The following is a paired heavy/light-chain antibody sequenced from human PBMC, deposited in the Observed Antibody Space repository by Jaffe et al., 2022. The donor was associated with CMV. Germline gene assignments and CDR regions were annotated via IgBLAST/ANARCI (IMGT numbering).Heavy chain of an antibody. CDR1: GFTFSSYS. CDR2: ISSSSSYI. V-gene: IGHV3-21*01. D-gene: IGHD2-15*01. J-gene: IGHJ6*03. Sequence: EVQLVESGGGLVKPGGSLRLSCAASGFTFSSYSMNWVRQAPGKGLEWVSSISSSSSYIYYADSVKGRFTISRDNAKNSLYLQMNSLRAEDTAVYYCARREAYCSGGSCYSDYYYMDVWGKGTTVTVSS. CDR3: ARREAYCSGGSCYSDYYYMDV.
Light chain of an antibody. Sequence: SYELTQPPSVSVSPGQTASITCSGDKLGDKYACWYQQKPGQSPVLVIYQDSKRPSGIPERFSGSNSGNTATLTISGTQAMDEADYYCQAWDSSTGEVFGGGTKLTVL. V-gene: IGLV3-1*01. CDR2: QDS. CDR1: KLGDKY. CDR3: QAWDSSTGEV. J-gene: IGLJ2*01.